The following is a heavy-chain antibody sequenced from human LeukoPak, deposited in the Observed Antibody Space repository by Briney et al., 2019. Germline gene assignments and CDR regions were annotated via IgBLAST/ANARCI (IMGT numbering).Heavy chain of an antibody. V-gene: IGHV4-39*07. CDR1: SGSISTSNYY. D-gene: IGHD1-26*01. Sequence: SETLSLTCTVSSGSISTSNYYWGWIRQPPGKGLEWIGSIYYSGSTYYSPSLKSRVTISVDTSKNQFSLKLSSVTAADTAVYYCASGGVGSYLAEYFQHWGQGTLVTVSS. J-gene: IGHJ1*01. CDR3: ASGGVGSYLAEYFQH. CDR2: IYYSGST.